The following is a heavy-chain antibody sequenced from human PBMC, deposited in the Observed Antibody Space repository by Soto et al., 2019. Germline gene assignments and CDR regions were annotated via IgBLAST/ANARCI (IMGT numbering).Heavy chain of an antibody. D-gene: IGHD2-15*01. CDR3: ARDRVDCSGGNCWRSVEDT. Sequence: QVQLVQSGAEVKKPGASVKVSCKASGYTFTIYYMHWVRQAPGQGLEWMGIIDPSGGGTSYAQKFQGRLTIPRDTSTSKVYMGLSSLRSEDTAVYYCARDRVDCSGGNCWRSVEDTWGQGTLVTVSS. V-gene: IGHV1-46*01. CDR2: IDPSGGGT. CDR1: GYTFTIYY. J-gene: IGHJ5*02.